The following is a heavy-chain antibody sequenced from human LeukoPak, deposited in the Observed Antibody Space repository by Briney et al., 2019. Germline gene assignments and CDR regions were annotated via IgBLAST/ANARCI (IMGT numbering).Heavy chain of an antibody. Sequence: SETLSLTCTVSGGSISSSSYYWGWIRQPPGKGLEWIGSIYYSGSTYYNPSLKSRVTISVDTSKNQFSLKLSSVTAADTAVYYCARVVPAAMSQYYYYYMDVWGKGTTVTVSS. J-gene: IGHJ6*03. CDR3: ARVVPAAMSQYYYYYMDV. D-gene: IGHD2-2*01. CDR2: IYYSGST. V-gene: IGHV4-39*07. CDR1: GGSISSSSYY.